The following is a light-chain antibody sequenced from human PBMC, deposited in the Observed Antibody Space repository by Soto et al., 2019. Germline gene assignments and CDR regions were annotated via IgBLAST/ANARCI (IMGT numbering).Light chain of an antibody. V-gene: IGLV1-44*01. CDR3: AAWDDSLNGREV. Sequence: SALTQPPSASWTPGQRVTISCSGSSSNIGSNSVNWYQQLPGAAPKLLIYSNNQRPSGVPDRFSGSKSGTSASLAISGLQSEDEADYYCAAWDDSLNGREVFGTGTKVTVL. J-gene: IGLJ1*01. CDR2: SNN. CDR1: SSNIGSNS.